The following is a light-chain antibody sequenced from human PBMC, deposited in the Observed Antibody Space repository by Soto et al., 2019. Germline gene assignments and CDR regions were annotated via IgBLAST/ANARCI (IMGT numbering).Light chain of an antibody. CDR2: DAS. J-gene: IGKJ4*01. V-gene: IGKV3-11*01. CDR1: QSVSSY. CDR3: QQRSNWPLT. Sequence: EIVLTQSPATLSLSPGERATLSCRASQSVSSYLAWYQQKPGQAPRLLIYDASNRAPGIPARFSGSGSGTAFSLTISGLEHEDFAVYYCQQRSNWPLTFGGGTKVEIK.